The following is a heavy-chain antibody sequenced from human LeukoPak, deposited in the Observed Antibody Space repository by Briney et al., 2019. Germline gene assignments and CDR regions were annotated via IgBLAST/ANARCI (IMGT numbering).Heavy chain of an antibody. Sequence: GGSLRLSCVASGFTFSGYAMSWVRQTPGKGLEWVSTTTGSGTSTYYADSVQGRFTISRDNSKNTLYLQMNSLRADDTAVYYCAKENAVIVTFSFAYWGQGTLVTVSS. CDR1: GFTFSGYA. J-gene: IGHJ4*02. CDR3: AKENAVIVTFSFAY. CDR2: TTGSGTST. V-gene: IGHV3-23*01. D-gene: IGHD3-16*02.